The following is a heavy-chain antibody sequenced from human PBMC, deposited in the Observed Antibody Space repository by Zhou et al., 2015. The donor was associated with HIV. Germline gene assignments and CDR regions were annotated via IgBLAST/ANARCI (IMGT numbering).Heavy chain of an antibody. J-gene: IGHJ5*02. CDR3: ARARRGAGFLEWLFWFDP. CDR1: GGTFSNYA. D-gene: IGHD3-3*01. Sequence: QVLLVQSGAEVKKPGSSVKVSCEASGGTFSNYAVSWVRQAPGQGLEWMGGIIPIFGTANYAQKFQGRVTITADESTSTAYMELSSLRSEDTAVYYCARARRGAGFLEWLFWFDPWGQGTLVTVSS. V-gene: IGHV1-69*01. CDR2: IIPIFGTA.